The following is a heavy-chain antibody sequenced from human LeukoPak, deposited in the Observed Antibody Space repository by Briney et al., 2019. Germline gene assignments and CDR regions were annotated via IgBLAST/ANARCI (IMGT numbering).Heavy chain of an antibody. CDR2: IYRSGST. CDR1: GDSISSGDYY. CDR3: ARGDSSSSPDFDY. D-gene: IGHD6-6*01. J-gene: IGHJ4*02. Sequence: SQTLSLTCTVSGDSISSGDYYWGWIRQPPGKGLEWIGSIYRSGSTYYNPSLKSRVTISVDMSKNQFSLKLSSVTAADTAVYYCARGDSSSSPDFDYWGQGTLVTVSS. V-gene: IGHV4-38-2*02.